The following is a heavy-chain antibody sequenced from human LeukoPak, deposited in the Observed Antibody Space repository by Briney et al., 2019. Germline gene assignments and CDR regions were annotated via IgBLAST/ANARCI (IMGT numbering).Heavy chain of an antibody. V-gene: IGHV3-7*01. D-gene: IGHD5-12*01. CDR2: IKEDGSRE. J-gene: IGHJ1*01. Sequence: PGGSLRLSCAASGCTFSTYWMTWVRQAPGKGLEWVANIKEDGSREYYADSVKGRFTISRDNAKNSLYLQMDSLTAEDTAVYYCARDSPGYGAYVSWGQGTLVSVSS. CDR1: GCTFSTYW. CDR3: ARDSPGYGAYVS.